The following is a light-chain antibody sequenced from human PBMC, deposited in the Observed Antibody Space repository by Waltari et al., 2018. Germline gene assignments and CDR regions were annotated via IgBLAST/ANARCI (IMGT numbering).Light chain of an antibody. V-gene: IGLV3-21*04. J-gene: IGLJ1*01. CDR1: NIGSYS. CDR3: QVWHPAIDPGV. CDR2: YDG. Sequence: SYVLTQPPSVSVAPGETARITCGGDNIGSYSVHWYQQRPGQAPVLVIFYDGDRPSGFPGRFSGSNSGNTATLTITRVEAGDEANYYCQVWHPAIDPGVFGPGTEVTV.